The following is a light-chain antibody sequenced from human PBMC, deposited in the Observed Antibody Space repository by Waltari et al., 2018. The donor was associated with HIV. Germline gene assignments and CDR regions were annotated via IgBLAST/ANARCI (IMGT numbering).Light chain of an antibody. J-gene: IGLJ2*01. CDR2: EVK. V-gene: IGLV2-14*01. Sequence: QSALTHPPSVSVSPGQSITISCSGASTAIGPSDYVSCYRQLPARAPRLILYEVKKRPAGVSSRFSGSKSGNTASLTISGLQVEDEAVYFCSSYSTGDTLVLFGGGTRLTVL. CDR1: STAIGPSDY. CDR3: SSYSTGDTLVL.